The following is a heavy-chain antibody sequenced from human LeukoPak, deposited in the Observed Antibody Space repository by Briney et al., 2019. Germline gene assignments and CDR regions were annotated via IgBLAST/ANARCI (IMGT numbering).Heavy chain of an antibody. Sequence: ASVKVSCKASGYTFTGYYMHWVRQAPGQGLEWMGWINPNSGGTNYAQKFQGRVTMTRDTSISTAYMELSRLRSDDTAVCYCARDRYKGSITGTTPDYWGQGTLVTVSS. CDR2: INPNSGGT. D-gene: IGHD1-7*01. CDR1: GYTFTGYY. CDR3: ARDRYKGSITGTTPDY. J-gene: IGHJ4*02. V-gene: IGHV1-2*02.